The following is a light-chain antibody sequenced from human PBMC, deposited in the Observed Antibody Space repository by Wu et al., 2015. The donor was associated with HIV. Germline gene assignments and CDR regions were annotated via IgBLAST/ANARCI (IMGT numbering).Light chain of an antibody. CDR2: DAS. V-gene: IGKV3D-20*01. Sequence: EVVLTQSPATLSLSPGERATLSCGASQSISSRSLAWYQQKPGLAPRLLIYDASSRATGIPDRFSGSGSGTDFTLTISRLEPEDFAVYYCQQYGSSPRTFGQGTKVEMK. J-gene: IGKJ1*01. CDR3: QQYGSSPRT. CDR1: QSISSRS.